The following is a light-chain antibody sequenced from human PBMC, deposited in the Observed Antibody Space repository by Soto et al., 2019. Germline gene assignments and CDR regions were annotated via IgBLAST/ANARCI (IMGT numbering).Light chain of an antibody. Sequence: DLQMTQSPSSLSASVGDRVTITCRASQGIRNDLSWYQQKPGKAPKRLIYEASTLQSGVPSRFSGSASGTEFTLTISSLQPADFATYYCLQHNSYPYTFGQGTKLEI. J-gene: IGKJ2*01. CDR3: LQHNSYPYT. V-gene: IGKV1-17*01. CDR1: QGIRND. CDR2: EAS.